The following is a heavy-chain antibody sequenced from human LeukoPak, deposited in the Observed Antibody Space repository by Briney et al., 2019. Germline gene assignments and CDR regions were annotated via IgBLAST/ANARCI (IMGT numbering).Heavy chain of an antibody. CDR1: GGSISSYY. Sequence: SETLSLTCTVSGGSISSYYWSWIRQPPGKGLEWIGYIYSSGSTNYNPSLKSRVTISVDMSKNQFSLRLSSVTAADTAVYYCARVVKDSSGSDIDYWGQGTLVTVSS. CDR3: ARVVKDSSGSDIDY. D-gene: IGHD3-22*01. J-gene: IGHJ4*02. CDR2: IYSSGST. V-gene: IGHV4-59*01.